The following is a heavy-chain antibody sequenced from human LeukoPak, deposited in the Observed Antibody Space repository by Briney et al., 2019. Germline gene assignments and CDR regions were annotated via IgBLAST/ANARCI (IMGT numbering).Heavy chain of an antibody. CDR2: IIPIFGTA. J-gene: IGHJ4*02. CDR3: ARTTVTTRYYFDY. Sequence: SVKVSCKASGGTFSSYAISWVRQAPGQGLEWMGGIIPIFGTANYAQKFQGRVTITADESTGTAYMELSSLRSEDTAVYYCARTTVTTRYYFDYWGQGTLVTVSS. CDR1: GGTFSSYA. D-gene: IGHD4-11*01. V-gene: IGHV1-69*13.